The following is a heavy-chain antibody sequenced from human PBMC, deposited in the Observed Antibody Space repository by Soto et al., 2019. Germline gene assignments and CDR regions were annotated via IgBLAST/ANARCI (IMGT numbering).Heavy chain of an antibody. CDR2: VYYRGRS. CDR3: VSRRTTVPTQAYFDY. D-gene: IGHD4-17*01. Sequence: SETLSLTCTVSGGSVTNSSYYWGWIRQSPGKGLEWIGSVYYRGRSYSKSSVKSRVTISVDTSKNRFSLSLNSVPASGTAVYFCVSRRTTVPTQAYFDYWGPGALVTVSS. J-gene: IGHJ4*02. CDR1: GGSVTNSSYY. V-gene: IGHV4-39*01.